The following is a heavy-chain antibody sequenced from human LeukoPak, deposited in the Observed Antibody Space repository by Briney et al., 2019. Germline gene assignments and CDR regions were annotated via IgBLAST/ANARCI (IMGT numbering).Heavy chain of an antibody. D-gene: IGHD3-3*01. CDR3: ARGGLGSDFWSGYHDY. CDR1: GFTFSSYW. V-gene: IGHV3-74*01. Sequence: PGGSLRLSCAASGFTFSSYWMHWVRQAPGKGLVWVSRINSDGSSTSYADSVKGRFTISRDNAKNSLYLQMNSLRAEDTAVYYCARGGLGSDFWSGYHDYWGQGTLVTVSS. J-gene: IGHJ4*02. CDR2: INSDGSST.